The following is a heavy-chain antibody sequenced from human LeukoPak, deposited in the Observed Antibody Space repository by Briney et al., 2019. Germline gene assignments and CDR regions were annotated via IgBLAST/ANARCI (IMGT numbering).Heavy chain of an antibody. V-gene: IGHV3-30*03. CDR2: ISYDGSNK. CDR3: IRGLAAFAY. D-gene: IGHD6-19*01. J-gene: IGHJ4*02. Sequence: GGSLRLSCAASGFTFSSYGMHWVRQAPGKGLEWVAVISYDGSNKYYADSVKGRFTISRDNSKNTLYLQMNSLRAEDTAVYYCIRGLAAFAYWGQGTLVTVSS. CDR1: GFTFSSYG.